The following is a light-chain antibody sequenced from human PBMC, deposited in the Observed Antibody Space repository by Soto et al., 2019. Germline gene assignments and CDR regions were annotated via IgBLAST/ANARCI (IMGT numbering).Light chain of an antibody. CDR1: NIGSKD. V-gene: IGLV3-21*02. CDR3: QVWDTGRDHVV. Sequence: SYELTQPPSVSVAPGQTARIPCGGNNIGSKDVHWYQQKPGQAPMLVVYDDVDRPSGIPERFSGSNSGNTATLTISRVVGGDEADYYCQVWDTGRDHVVFGGGTKLTVL. CDR2: DDV. J-gene: IGLJ2*01.